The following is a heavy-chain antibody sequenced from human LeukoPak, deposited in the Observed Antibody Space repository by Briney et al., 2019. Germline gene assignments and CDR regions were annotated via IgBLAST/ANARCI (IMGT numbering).Heavy chain of an antibody. Sequence: PGESLKISCKGSRYTFTSYGISWVRQAPGQGLEWMGWISAYNGNTNYAQKLQGRVTMTTDTSTSTAYMELRSLRSDDTAVYYCARGGLRYFDWLLPLDYWGQGTLVTVSS. J-gene: IGHJ4*02. CDR2: ISAYNGNT. CDR3: ARGGLRYFDWLLPLDY. D-gene: IGHD3-9*01. V-gene: IGHV1-18*01. CDR1: RYTFTSYG.